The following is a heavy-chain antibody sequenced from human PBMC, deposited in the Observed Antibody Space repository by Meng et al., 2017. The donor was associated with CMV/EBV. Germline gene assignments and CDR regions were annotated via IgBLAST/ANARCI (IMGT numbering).Heavy chain of an antibody. CDR1: GFTFSSYE. Sequence: GESLKISCAASGFTFSSYEMNWVRQAPGKGLEWVSYISSSGSTRCYADSVKGRFTISRNNAKNSLYLQMNSLRAEDTPVDYCASEAFYYDSSGYYSGFDYWGQGTLVTVSS. V-gene: IGHV3-48*03. D-gene: IGHD3-22*01. J-gene: IGHJ4*02. CDR3: ASEAFYYDSSGYYSGFDY. CDR2: ISSSGSTR.